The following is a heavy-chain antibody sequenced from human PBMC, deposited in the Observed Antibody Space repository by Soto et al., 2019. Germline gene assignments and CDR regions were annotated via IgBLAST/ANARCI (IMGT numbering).Heavy chain of an antibody. V-gene: IGHV3-23*01. Sequence: PGGSLRLSCTPFGFNFDAYAMSWVRQAPGKGLEWVSAVTATAASAYYTDSVRGRFIITRDNSDNMLYLQMSSLRVEDTAIYFCARGRYYDSPQDLWGRGTQVTVSS. CDR1: GFNFDAYA. CDR3: ARGRYYDSPQDL. CDR2: VTATAASA. J-gene: IGHJ5*02. D-gene: IGHD3-10*01.